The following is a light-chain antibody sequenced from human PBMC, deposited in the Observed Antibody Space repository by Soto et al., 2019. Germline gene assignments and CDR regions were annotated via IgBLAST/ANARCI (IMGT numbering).Light chain of an antibody. CDR2: DVS. Sequence: QSVLTQPASVSGSPGQSITISCIGTSSDVGGYNYVSWYQQHPGKAPKLMIYDVSNRPSGVSNRFSGSKSDNTASLTISGLQAEDEADYYYSSYTSSSTPYVFGTGTKLTVL. CDR1: SSDVGGYNY. CDR3: SSYTSSSTPYV. V-gene: IGLV2-14*01. J-gene: IGLJ1*01.